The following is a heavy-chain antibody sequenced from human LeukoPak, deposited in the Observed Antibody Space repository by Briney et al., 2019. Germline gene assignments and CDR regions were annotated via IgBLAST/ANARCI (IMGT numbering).Heavy chain of an antibody. J-gene: IGHJ1*01. D-gene: IGHD2-21*02. CDR2: INPNSGGT. V-gene: IGHV1-2*02. CDR3: ARAKLDDCGGVCDQYFQH. CDR1: GYTFTGYY. Sequence: GASVTVPFKSSGYTFTGYYMHWVRQAPGQGLEWMGWINPNSGGTNFAQKFQGRVTLTRDTSINTAYMELGSLRSDDTAVYYCARAKLDDCGGVCDQYFQHWGQGTLVTVSS.